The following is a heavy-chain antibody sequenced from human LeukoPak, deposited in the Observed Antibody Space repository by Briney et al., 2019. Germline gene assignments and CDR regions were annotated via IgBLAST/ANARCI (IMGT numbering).Heavy chain of an antibody. CDR3: ARAVYSSGWYQDYYYYGMDV. CDR2: INPNSGGT. CDR1: GYTFTAYY. V-gene: IGHV1-2*02. J-gene: IGHJ6*02. Sequence: ASVKVSCKASGYTFTAYYMHWVRQAPGQGLEWMGWINPNSGGTNYAQKFQGRVTMTRDTSISTAYMELSRLRSDDTAVYYCARAVYSSGWYQDYYYYGMDVWGQGTTVTVSS. D-gene: IGHD6-19*01.